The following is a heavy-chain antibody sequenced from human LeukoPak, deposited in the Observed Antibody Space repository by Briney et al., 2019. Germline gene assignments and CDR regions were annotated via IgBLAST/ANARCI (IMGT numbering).Heavy chain of an antibody. J-gene: IGHJ5*02. Sequence: SENLSLTCTVSGGSISSYYWSCIRQPAGQGLEWIGRLYASGRTNYNPSHKRRVLISVDVSKNHFSLLLSSVTAADTAVYYCARDALKFGAGRWLDPWGQGTLLTVSS. CDR3: ARDALKFGAGRWLDP. D-gene: IGHD3-16*01. V-gene: IGHV4-4*07. CDR2: LYASGRT. CDR1: GGSISSYY.